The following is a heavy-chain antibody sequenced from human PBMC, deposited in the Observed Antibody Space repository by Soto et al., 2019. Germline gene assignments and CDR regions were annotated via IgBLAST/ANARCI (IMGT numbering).Heavy chain of an antibody. V-gene: IGHV4-34*01. D-gene: IGHD3-22*01. J-gene: IGHJ4*02. CDR3: ARGCAYFTYYYEVSLRSRYFDY. CDR2: INHSGST. Sequence: QVQLQQWGAGLLKPSETLSLTCAVYGGSFSGYYWSWIRQPPGKGLEWIWEINHSGSTNYNPSLKRRVTISVDTSKNQFSLKLSSVTAADTAVYYCARGCAYFTYYYEVSLRSRYFDYWGQGTLVTVSS. CDR1: GGSFSGYY.